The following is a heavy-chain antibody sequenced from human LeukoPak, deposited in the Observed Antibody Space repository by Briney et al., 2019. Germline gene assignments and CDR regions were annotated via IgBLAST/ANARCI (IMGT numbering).Heavy chain of an antibody. CDR3: TGYCDSSGYYLPSFAFDI. Sequence: PGGSLRLSCAASGFTFSSYAMHWVRQAPGKGLEWVSGISWNSGSIGYADSVKGRFTISRDNAKNSLYLQMNSLRAEDMALYYCTGYCDSSGYYLPSFAFDIWGQGTMVTVSS. CDR2: ISWNSGSI. D-gene: IGHD3-22*01. CDR1: GFTFSSYA. J-gene: IGHJ3*02. V-gene: IGHV3-9*03.